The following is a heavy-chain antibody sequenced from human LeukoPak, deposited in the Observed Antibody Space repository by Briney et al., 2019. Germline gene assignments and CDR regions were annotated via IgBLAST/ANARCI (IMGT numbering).Heavy chain of an antibody. CDR1: GGSFSGYY. CDR3: ARITQYYFDY. CDR2: INHSGST. J-gene: IGHJ4*02. Sequence: KPSETLSLTCAVYGGSFSGYYWSWIRQPPGKGLEWIGEINHSGSTNYNPSLKSRVTISVDTSKNQFSLKLSSVTAADTAVYYCARITQYYFDYWGQGTLVTVSS. V-gene: IGHV4-34*01.